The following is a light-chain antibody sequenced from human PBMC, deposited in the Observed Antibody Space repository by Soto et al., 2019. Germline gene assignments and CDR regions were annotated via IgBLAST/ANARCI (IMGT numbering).Light chain of an antibody. CDR1: SSNIGSNT. CDR2: SNN. CDR3: AAWDDSLIGSV. Sequence: QSVLTQPPSASGTPGQRVTISCSGSSSNIGSNTVNWYQQLPGTAPKLLIYSNNQRPSGVPDRFSGSKSGTSASLAISGLQSEEEADYYCAAWDDSLIGSVFGTGTKHTVL. V-gene: IGLV1-44*01. J-gene: IGLJ1*01.